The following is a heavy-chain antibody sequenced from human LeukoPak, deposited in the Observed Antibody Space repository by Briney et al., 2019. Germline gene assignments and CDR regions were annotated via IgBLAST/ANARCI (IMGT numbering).Heavy chain of an antibody. Sequence: GASVKVSCKASGYTFPAYYMHWVRQAPGQGLDWLGWVNPDSGGTNYAQKFQGRVTMTRDPSISTAYMELSWLRSDDTAMYYCAPPRAKTLAYCVGACSSGFAYWGQGPLVSAPS. CDR2: VNPDSGGT. CDR1: GYTFPAYY. J-gene: IGHJ4*02. V-gene: IGHV1-2*02. D-gene: IGHD2-21*02. CDR3: APPRAKTLAYCVGACSSGFAY.